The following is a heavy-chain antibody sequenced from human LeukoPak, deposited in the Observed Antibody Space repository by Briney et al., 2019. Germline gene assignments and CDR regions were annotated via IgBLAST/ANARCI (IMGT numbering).Heavy chain of an antibody. V-gene: IGHV4-59*08. CDR1: GGSISSYY. CDR2: IYYGGST. Sequence: SETLSLTCTVSGGSISSYYWSWLRQPPGKGLEWIGYIYYGGSTNYNPSLKSRVTISVDTSKNQFSLKLSSVTAADTAVYYCARHRAISGYDWSYNWFDPWGQGTLVTVSS. D-gene: IGHD5-12*01. J-gene: IGHJ5*02. CDR3: ARHRAISGYDWSYNWFDP.